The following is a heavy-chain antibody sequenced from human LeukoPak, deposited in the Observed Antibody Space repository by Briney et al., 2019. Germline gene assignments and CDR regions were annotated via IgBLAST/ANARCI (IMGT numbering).Heavy chain of an antibody. Sequence: ASVKVSCKASGYTLTSYGISWVRQAPGQGLEWMGWISAYNGNTNYAQKLQGRVTMTTDTSTSTAYMELRSLRSDDTAVYYCARESYYGSGSYLYFDYWGQGTLVTVSS. J-gene: IGHJ4*02. CDR1: GYTLTSYG. D-gene: IGHD3-10*01. CDR2: ISAYNGNT. V-gene: IGHV1-18*01. CDR3: ARESYYGSGSYLYFDY.